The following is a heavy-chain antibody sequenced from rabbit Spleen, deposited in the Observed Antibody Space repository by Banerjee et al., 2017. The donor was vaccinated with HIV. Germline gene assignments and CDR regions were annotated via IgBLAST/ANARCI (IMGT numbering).Heavy chain of an antibody. J-gene: IGHJ4*01. CDR2: IYTGSGAT. CDR3: AGSINWANRALNL. Sequence: EESGGDLVKPEGSLTLTCTASGFSLSSSHWIFWVRQAPGKGLEWIASIYTGSGATYYANWAKGRFTVSKASSTTVDLKMTSLTAADTATYFCAGSINWANRALNLWGPGTLVTVS. D-gene: IGHD1-1*01. V-gene: IGHV1S45*01. CDR1: GFSLSSSHW.